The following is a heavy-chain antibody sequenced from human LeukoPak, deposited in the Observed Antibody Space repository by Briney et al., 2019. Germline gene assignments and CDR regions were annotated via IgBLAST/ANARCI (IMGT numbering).Heavy chain of an antibody. J-gene: IGHJ4*02. CDR2: ISYDGNNK. V-gene: IGHV3-30*03. Sequence: GMSLRLSCGASGFSFKNYGMHWVRQAPGRGLEWVALISYDGNNKIYTDSVMGRFTISRDNAKNSLYLQMNSLRAEDTAVYYCARGSGIADFDYWGQGTLVTVSS. CDR1: GFSFKNYG. D-gene: IGHD6-13*01. CDR3: ARGSGIADFDY.